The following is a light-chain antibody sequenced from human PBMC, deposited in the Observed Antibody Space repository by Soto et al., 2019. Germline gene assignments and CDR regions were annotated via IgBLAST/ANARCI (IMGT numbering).Light chain of an antibody. J-gene: IGKJ2*01. V-gene: IGKV3-15*01. CDR1: QTISSD. CDR2: GAF. CDR3: QEYNSWPPRYS. Sequence: EIVMTQSPATLSVSPGERATLSCRASQTISSDLAWYQQKPGQAPKLLIHGAFTRATGIPARFSGSVSGTEFTRTISSLQSEDFAFYCCQEYNSWPPRYSFGQGTKLEIK.